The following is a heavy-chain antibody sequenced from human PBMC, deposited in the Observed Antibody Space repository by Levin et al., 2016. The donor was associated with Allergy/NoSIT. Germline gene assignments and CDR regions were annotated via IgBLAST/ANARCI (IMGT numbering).Heavy chain of an antibody. Sequence: WVRQAPGQGLEWMGWMNPNTGKTGYAQKFQGRVTMTRNTSIRTAYMEVSSLRSEDTAVYYCARGLQAAAGRYYYYMDVWGKGTTVTVSS. J-gene: IGHJ6*03. V-gene: IGHV1-8*01. CDR2: MNPNTGKT. CDR3: ARGLQAAAGRYYYYMDV. D-gene: IGHD6-13*01.